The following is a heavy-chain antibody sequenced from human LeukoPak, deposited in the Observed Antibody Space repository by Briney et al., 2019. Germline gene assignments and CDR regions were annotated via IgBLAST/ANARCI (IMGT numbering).Heavy chain of an antibody. Sequence: SVKVSCKASGGTFSSYAISWVRQAPGQGLEWMGRIIPIFGTASYAQKFQGRVTITTDESTSTAYMELSSLRSEDTAVYYCARELLWFGELSYYYMDVWGKGTTVTVSS. D-gene: IGHD3-10*01. CDR3: ARELLWFGELSYYYMDV. J-gene: IGHJ6*03. CDR2: IIPIFGTA. CDR1: GGTFSSYA. V-gene: IGHV1-69*05.